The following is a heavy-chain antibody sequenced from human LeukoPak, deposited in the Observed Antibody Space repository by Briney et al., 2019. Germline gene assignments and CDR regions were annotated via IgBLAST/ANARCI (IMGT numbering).Heavy chain of an antibody. CDR1: GGSISSYY. D-gene: IGHD3-22*01. J-gene: IGHJ4*02. CDR3: ARRNPYYYDSSGYTVFDY. V-gene: IGHV4-59*08. CDR2: IYCSGST. Sequence: TSETLSLTCAVSGGSISSYYWSWIRQPPGKGLEWIGDIYCSGSTNYNPSLKSRVTISVHTSKNQFSLKLSSVTAADTAVYYCARRNPYYYDSSGYTVFDYWGQGTLVTVSS.